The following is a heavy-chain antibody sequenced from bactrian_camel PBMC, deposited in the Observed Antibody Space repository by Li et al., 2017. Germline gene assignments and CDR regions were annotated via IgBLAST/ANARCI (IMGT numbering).Heavy chain of an antibody. J-gene: IGHJ4*01. CDR3: ASAAYNSNWSRLEERYYSY. D-gene: IGHD6*01. V-gene: IGHV3S53*01. CDR1: YTYNEGD. Sequence: VQLVESGGGSVQAGGSLRLSCGYTYNEGDMAWFRQAPGKEREGVAAIDSTGSANYADSVKGRFTISKDNARNTLALQMISLKPEDSAMYYCASAAYNSNWSRLEERYYSYWGQGTQVTV. CDR2: IDSTGSA.